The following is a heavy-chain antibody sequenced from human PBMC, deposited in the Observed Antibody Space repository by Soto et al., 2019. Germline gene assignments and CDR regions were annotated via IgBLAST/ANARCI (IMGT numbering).Heavy chain of an antibody. CDR3: ASSLLWTLALNY. Sequence: GGSLRLSCAASGFTFSSHWMHWVRQAPGKGLVWVSRINTDGSTTDYADYVKGRFTVSRDNGKNTLYLQMNSLRAEDTAVYYCASSLLWTLALNYWGQGTLGTCSS. J-gene: IGHJ4*02. CDR1: GFTFSSHW. CDR2: INTDGSTT. V-gene: IGHV3-74*01. D-gene: IGHD2-21*02.